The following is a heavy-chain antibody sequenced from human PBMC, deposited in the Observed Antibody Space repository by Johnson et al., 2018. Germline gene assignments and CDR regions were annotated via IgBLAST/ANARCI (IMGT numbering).Heavy chain of an antibody. CDR2: ISSSGSTI. D-gene: IGHD4-11*01. CDR3: ARDQSYREEDYYYYGMDV. V-gene: IGHV3-11*04. CDR1: GFTFSDYY. Sequence: QVQLVQSGGGLVKPGGSXRLSCAASGFTFSDYYMSWIRQAPGKGLEWVSYISSSGSTIYYADSVKGRFTISRDNAKNSLYLQMNSLRAEDTAVYYCARDQSYREEDYYYYGMDVWGQGTTVTVSS. J-gene: IGHJ6*02.